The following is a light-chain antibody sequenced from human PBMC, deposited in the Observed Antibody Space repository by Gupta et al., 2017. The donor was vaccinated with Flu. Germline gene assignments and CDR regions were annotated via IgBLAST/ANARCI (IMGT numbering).Light chain of an antibody. CDR1: QSVSSD. V-gene: IGKV3-15*01. CDR3: QQYNTWPQT. J-gene: IGKJ1*01. Sequence: EIVVTQSPVTLSVFPGERATLSCRASQSVSSDLAWYQQKPGQVPRLLIYGASTRATGISGRFSGSGSGTEFTLTISSLQSEDFAVYYGQQYNTWPQTFGQGTKVEFK. CDR2: GAS.